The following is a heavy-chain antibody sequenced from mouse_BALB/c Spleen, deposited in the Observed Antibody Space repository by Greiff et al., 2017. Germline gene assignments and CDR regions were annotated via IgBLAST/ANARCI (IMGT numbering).Heavy chain of an antibody. CDR2: ILPGSGST. Sequence: QVQLQQSGAELMKPGASVKISCKATGYTFSSYWIEWVKQRPGHGLEWIGEILPGSGSTNYNEKFKGKATFTADTSSNTAYMQLSSLTSEDSAVYYCARGDAPFAYWGQGTLVTVSA. V-gene: IGHV1-9*01. CDR1: GYTFSSYW. J-gene: IGHJ3*01. CDR3: ARGDAPFAY.